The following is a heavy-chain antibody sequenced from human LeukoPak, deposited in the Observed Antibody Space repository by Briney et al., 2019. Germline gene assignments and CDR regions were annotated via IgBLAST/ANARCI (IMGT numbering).Heavy chain of an antibody. J-gene: IGHJ5*02. CDR3: ARDGTATSRFDP. CDR1: GGSISSGGYY. D-gene: IGHD1-7*01. V-gene: IGHV4-31*03. Sequence: SQTLSLTCTVSGGSISSGGYYWSWIRQHPGKGLEWIGYIYYSGSTYYNPSLKSRVTISVDTSKNQFSLKLSSVTAADTAVYYCARDGTATSRFDPWGQGTLVTVSS. CDR2: IYYSGST.